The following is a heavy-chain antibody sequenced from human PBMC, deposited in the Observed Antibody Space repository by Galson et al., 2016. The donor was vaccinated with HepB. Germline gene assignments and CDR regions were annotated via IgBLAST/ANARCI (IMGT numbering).Heavy chain of an antibody. CDR2: IYSGDRT. Sequence: SLRLSCAASGFTFSSYWMHWVRQAPGKGLEWVSSIYSGDRTYYADSVKGRFTISRHNSKNTLYLQMNSLRTEDTAVYYCVRSAYSGSYFDYWGQGTLVTVSS. D-gene: IGHD1-26*01. V-gene: IGHV3-53*04. J-gene: IGHJ4*02. CDR1: GFTFSSYW. CDR3: VRSAYSGSYFDY.